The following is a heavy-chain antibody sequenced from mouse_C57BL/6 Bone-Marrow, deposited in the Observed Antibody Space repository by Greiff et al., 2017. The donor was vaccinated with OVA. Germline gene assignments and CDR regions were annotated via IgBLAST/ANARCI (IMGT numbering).Heavy chain of an antibody. J-gene: IGHJ2*01. CDR2: IDPENGDT. Sequence: VQLQQSGAELVRPGASVKLSCTASGFNIKDDYMHWVKQRPEQGLEWIGWIDPENGDTEYASKFQGKATITADTSSNTAYLQLSSLTSEDTAVYYCARGGYDYDYYFDYWGQGTTLTVSS. D-gene: IGHD2-4*01. V-gene: IGHV14-4*01. CDR1: GFNIKDDY. CDR3: ARGGYDYDYYFDY.